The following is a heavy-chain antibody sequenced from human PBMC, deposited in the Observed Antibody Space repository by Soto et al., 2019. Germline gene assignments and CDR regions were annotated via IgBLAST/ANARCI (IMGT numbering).Heavy chain of an antibody. D-gene: IGHD3-22*01. V-gene: IGHV3-66*01. CDR3: ARDLVDSSGYRGYWFDP. CDR1: GFTVNSNY. J-gene: IGHJ5*02. Sequence: PGCSLRLSSAASGFTVNSNYMSWVRQAPGKGLEWVSVIYSGGSTYYADSVKGRFTISRDNSKNTLYLQMNSLRAEDTAVYYCARDLVDSSGYRGYWFDPWGQGTLVTVS. CDR2: IYSGGST.